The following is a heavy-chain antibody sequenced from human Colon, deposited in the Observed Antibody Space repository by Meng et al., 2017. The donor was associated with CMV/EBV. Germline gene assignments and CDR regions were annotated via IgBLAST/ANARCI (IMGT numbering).Heavy chain of an antibody. CDR2: VNPNNGGT. Sequence: ASVKVSCKASGYTFTGYYINWVRQAPGQGLEWMGGVNPNNGGTKYAQRFQGRVTMTRDTSISTAYLELSRLTSDDTAMYYCARVALWLRGIKYYGMDVWGQGTTVTVSS. D-gene: IGHD3-10*01. CDR1: GYTFTGYY. J-gene: IGHJ6*02. CDR3: ARVALWLRGIKYYGMDV. V-gene: IGHV1-2*02.